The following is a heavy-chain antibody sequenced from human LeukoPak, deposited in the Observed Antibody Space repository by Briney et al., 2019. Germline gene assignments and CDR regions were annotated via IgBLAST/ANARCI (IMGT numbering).Heavy chain of an antibody. D-gene: IGHD4-17*01. V-gene: IGHV5-51*01. J-gene: IGHJ4*02. CDR2: IYPGDSNT. CDR3: ARPTVTTFN. Sequence: GESLKISCQVSGYSFTSYWIAWVRQMPGKGLEWMGIIYPGDSNTRYSPSFQGQVTISVDTSINTAYLQWSSLKASDTAMYYCARPTVTTFNWGQGTLVTVSS. CDR1: GYSFTSYW.